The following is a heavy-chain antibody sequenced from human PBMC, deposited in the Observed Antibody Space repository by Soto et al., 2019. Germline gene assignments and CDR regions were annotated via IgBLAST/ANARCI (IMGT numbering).Heavy chain of an antibody. CDR2: IYYSGST. CDR1: GVSISSGGYY. V-gene: IGHV4-31*01. J-gene: IGHJ5*02. CDR3: ARSVFP. Sequence: QVQLQESGPGLVKPSQALSLNSTVSGVSISSGGYYWSWSRLHPGKGMEWIGYIYYSGSTYYTPSLKSPVTISVDQPKNQFSLKRSSLTAAETAVYYCARSVFPWGQGTLVTVSS.